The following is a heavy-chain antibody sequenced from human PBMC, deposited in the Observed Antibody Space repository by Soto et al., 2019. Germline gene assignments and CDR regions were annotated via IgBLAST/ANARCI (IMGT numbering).Heavy chain of an antibody. V-gene: IGHV3-23*01. Sequence: GASVRRSCAACGCTFSSYAMSWVRQDKGKGLEWVSAISGSGGSTYYADSVKGRFTISRDNSKNTLYLQMNSLRAEDTAVYYCAKGRSSGWYNWFDPWGQGTLVTVSS. D-gene: IGHD6-19*01. J-gene: IGHJ5*02. CDR3: AKGRSSGWYNWFDP. CDR2: ISGSGGST. CDR1: GCTFSSYA.